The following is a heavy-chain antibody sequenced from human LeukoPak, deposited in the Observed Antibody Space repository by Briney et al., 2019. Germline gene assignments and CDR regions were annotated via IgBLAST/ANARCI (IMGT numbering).Heavy chain of an antibody. J-gene: IGHJ4*02. V-gene: IGHV3-30-3*01. CDR3: ARATAMVAYYFDY. CDR2: ISYDGSNK. Sequence: GGSLRLSCAASGFTFSSYAMHWVRQAPGKGLEWVAVISYDGSNKYYADSVKGRFTISRDNSKNTLYLQMNSLRAEDTAVYYCARATAMVAYYFDYWGQGTLVTVSS. D-gene: IGHD5-18*01. CDR1: GFTFSSYA.